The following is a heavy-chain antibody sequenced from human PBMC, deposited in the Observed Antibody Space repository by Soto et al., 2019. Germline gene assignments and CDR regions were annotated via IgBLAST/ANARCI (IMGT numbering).Heavy chain of an antibody. CDR3: ASSHSSGWYLYAFDI. D-gene: IGHD6-19*01. CDR2: INAGNGNT. J-gene: IGHJ3*02. V-gene: IGHV1-3*01. Sequence: ASVKVSCKASGYTFTSYAMHWVRQAPGQRLEWMGWINAGNGNTKYSQKFQGRVTITRDTSASTAYMELSSLRSEDTAVYYCASSHSSGWYLYAFDIWGQGTMVTVSS. CDR1: GYTFTSYA.